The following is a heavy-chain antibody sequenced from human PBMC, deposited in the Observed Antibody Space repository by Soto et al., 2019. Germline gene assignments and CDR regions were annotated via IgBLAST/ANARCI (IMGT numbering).Heavy chain of an antibody. V-gene: IGHV4-31*01. CDR1: GVSINSGGYY. CDR3: ARGSHLERDALDI. CDR2: IYYTGHT. J-gene: IGHJ3*02. D-gene: IGHD1-1*01. Sequence: QVQLQESGPGLVKPSQTLSLTCSVSGVSINSGGYYWSWIRHHPGKGLEWIGYIYYTGHTFYNPSLKSPVAMSLDTSKNQFSPKLSSVTAADTAVYYCARGSHLERDALDIWGQGTMVTVSS.